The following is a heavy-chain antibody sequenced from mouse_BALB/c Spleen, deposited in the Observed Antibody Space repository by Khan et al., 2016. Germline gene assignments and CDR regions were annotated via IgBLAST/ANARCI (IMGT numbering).Heavy chain of an antibody. CDR3: ARKKDGYFYYFDY. CDR2: ISYSGST. J-gene: IGHJ2*01. CDR1: GYSITSDYA. D-gene: IGHD2-3*01. Sequence: EVQLQESGPGLVKPSQSLSLTCTVTGYSITSDYAWNWIRQFPGNKLEWMGYISYSGSTSYNPSLKSRISITRDTSKNQFFLQLNSVTTEDTATYYCARKKDGYFYYFDYWGHGTTLTVSS. V-gene: IGHV3-2*02.